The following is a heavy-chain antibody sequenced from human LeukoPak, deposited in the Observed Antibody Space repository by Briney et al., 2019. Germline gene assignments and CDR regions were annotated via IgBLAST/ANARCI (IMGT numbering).Heavy chain of an antibody. V-gene: IGHV4-4*07. J-gene: IGHJ2*01. Sequence: SETLSLTCTVSIDSISSYYWSWIRQPAGKGLEWIGHIYTSGNTSYNPSLKSRVTMSVDTSKNQFSLKLSSVTAADTAVYYCARDGVSALNLYSDLWGRGTLVTVSS. D-gene: IGHD3-3*01. CDR1: IDSISSYY. CDR2: IYTSGNT. CDR3: ARDGVSALNLYSDL.